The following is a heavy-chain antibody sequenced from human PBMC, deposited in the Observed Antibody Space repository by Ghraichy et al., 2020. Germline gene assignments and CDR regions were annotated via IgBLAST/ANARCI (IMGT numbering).Heavy chain of an antibody. Sequence: SETLSLTCSVSGDSITTTHWWSWVRQTPGKGLEWIGEIYHTGSTTNNPSLRSRVTMSVDKSKNQFSLTLTSMTTADTAVYYCARCPDSSGWYLFDPWGQGTLVTVSS. CDR1: GDSITTTHW. V-gene: IGHV4-4*02. D-gene: IGHD6-19*01. CDR3: ARCPDSSGWYLFDP. CDR2: IYHTGST. J-gene: IGHJ5*02.